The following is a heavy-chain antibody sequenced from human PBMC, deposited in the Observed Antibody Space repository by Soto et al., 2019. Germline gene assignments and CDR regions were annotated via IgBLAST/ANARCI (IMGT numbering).Heavy chain of an antibody. Sequence: PGESLKISCKGSGYSFTSYWIGWVRQMPGKGLEWMGIIYPGDSDTRYSPSFQGQVTISADKSISTAYLQWSSLKASDTAMYYCARLDSYTNGGFADYVWGSYRSDAFDIWGQGTMVTVSS. D-gene: IGHD3-16*02. J-gene: IGHJ3*02. CDR1: GYSFTSYW. V-gene: IGHV5-51*01. CDR3: ARLDSYTNGGFADYVWGSYRSDAFDI. CDR2: IYPGDSDT.